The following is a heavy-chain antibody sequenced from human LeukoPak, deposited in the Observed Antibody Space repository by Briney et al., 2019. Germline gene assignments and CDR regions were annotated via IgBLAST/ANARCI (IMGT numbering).Heavy chain of an antibody. Sequence: ASVKVSCKASGYTFTSYYMHWVRQAPGQGLEWIGWTNSDSGATNYAQNFQGRVAMTRDSSITTAYMELRRLSSDDTAVYYCARDYRGVGSGSPFGFDYWGQGTLVTVSS. CDR2: TNSDSGAT. CDR1: GYTFTSYY. CDR3: ARDYRGVGSGSPFGFDY. J-gene: IGHJ4*02. V-gene: IGHV1-2*02. D-gene: IGHD3-10*01.